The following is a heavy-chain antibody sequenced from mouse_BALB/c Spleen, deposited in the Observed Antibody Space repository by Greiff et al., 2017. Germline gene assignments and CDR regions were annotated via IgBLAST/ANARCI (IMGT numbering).Heavy chain of an antibody. D-gene: IGHD1-1*01. V-gene: IGHV14-4*02. CDR2: IDPENGDT. J-gene: IGHJ2*01. CDR1: GFNIKDYY. CDR3: NEGAYYYGSIHFDY. Sequence: VQLQQSGAELVRSGASVKLSCTASGFNIKDYYMYWVKQRPEQGLEWIGWIDPENGDTEYAPKFQGKATMTADTSSNTAYLQLSSLTSEDTAVYYCNEGAYYYGSIHFDYWGQGTTLTVSS.